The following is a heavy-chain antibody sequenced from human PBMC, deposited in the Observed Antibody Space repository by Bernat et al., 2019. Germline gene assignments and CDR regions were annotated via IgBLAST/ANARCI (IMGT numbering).Heavy chain of an antibody. D-gene: IGHD1-7*01. CDR2: SYYSGST. CDR1: GGSISSSSYY. V-gene: IGHV4-39*01. J-gene: IGHJ3*02. Sequence: QLQLQESGPGLVKPSETLSLTCTVSGGSISSSSYYWGWIRQPPGKGLEWIGSSYYSGSTYYNPSLKSRVTISVDTSKNQFSLKLSSVTAADTAVYYCARLTSLELWSDAFDIWGQGTMVTVSS. CDR3: ARLTSLELWSDAFDI.